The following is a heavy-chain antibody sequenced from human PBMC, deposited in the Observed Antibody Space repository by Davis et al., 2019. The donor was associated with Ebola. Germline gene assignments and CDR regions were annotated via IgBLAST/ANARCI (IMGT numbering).Heavy chain of an antibody. V-gene: IGHV3-33*01. CDR1: GFIFSSYG. Sequence: GGSLRLSCAASGFIFSSYGMLWVRQAPGKGLEWVTVIGYDGNEIQYADPVKGRFAISRDNSKNTLFLQMNSLRAEDTAVYYCARDFESYFDYWGQGTLVTVSS. CDR3: ARDFESYFDY. J-gene: IGHJ4*02. CDR2: IGYDGNEI.